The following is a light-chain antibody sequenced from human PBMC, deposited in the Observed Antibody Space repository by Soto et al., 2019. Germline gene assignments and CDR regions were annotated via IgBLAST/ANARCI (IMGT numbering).Light chain of an antibody. CDR2: KAS. CDR1: QSIRSW. Sequence: DIQMTQSPSTLSASVGDRVTITCRASQSIRSWLAWYQQKPGKAPNFLIYKASSLESGVPSRFSGSGSGTEFTLTISSLQPVDFATYYCQQYNSYPVTFGGGTKVEIK. CDR3: QQYNSYPVT. V-gene: IGKV1-5*03. J-gene: IGKJ4*01.